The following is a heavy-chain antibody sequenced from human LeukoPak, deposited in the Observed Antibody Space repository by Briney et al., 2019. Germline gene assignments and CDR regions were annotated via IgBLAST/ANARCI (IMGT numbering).Heavy chain of an antibody. V-gene: IGHV4-38-2*02. Sequence: SETLSLTCSVSGYSISSGYYWGWIRQPPGKGLEWIGSIYHSGSIYYNLSLKSRVTISVDTSKNQFSLKLSSVAAADTAVYYCARGGDRSFDYWGQGTLVTVSS. CDR1: GYSISSGYY. D-gene: IGHD3-10*01. CDR2: IYHSGSI. CDR3: ARGGDRSFDY. J-gene: IGHJ4*02.